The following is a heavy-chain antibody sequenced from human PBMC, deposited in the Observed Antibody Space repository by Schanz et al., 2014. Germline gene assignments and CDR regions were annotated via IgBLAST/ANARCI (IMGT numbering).Heavy chain of an antibody. D-gene: IGHD1-26*01. Sequence: QVQLLQSGAEVKKPGASVKVTCKASGNIFTNYYIHWVRQAPGQGLEWMGIINPSGGNANYARKFQGRGTMTTDPSTNTAYMELRSLTSDDTAVYYCARFNSGSHSPPYYYYGMDVWGQGTTVTVSS. CDR1: GNIFTNYY. V-gene: IGHV1-46*01. CDR2: INPSGGNA. CDR3: ARFNSGSHSPPYYYYGMDV. J-gene: IGHJ6*02.